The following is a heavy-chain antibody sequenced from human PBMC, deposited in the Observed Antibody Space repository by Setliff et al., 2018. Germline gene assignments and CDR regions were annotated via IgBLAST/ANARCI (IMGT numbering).Heavy chain of an antibody. D-gene: IGHD3-10*01. CDR2: ISPDGTIT. Sequence: GESLKISCGASGFTFRKYWMYWVRQVPGKGLVWVSRISPDGTITNYADSVKGRFTISRDNAKNTLYLQMNSLRGEDTAVYYCVRGEVILVQGPGAQDAFEIWGHGTVVTVSS. CDR3: VRGEVILVQGPGAQDAFEI. CDR1: GFTFRKYW. V-gene: IGHV3-74*01. J-gene: IGHJ3*02.